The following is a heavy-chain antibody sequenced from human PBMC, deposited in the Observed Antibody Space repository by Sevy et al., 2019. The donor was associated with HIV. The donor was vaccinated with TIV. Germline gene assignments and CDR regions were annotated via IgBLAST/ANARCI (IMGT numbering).Heavy chain of an antibody. J-gene: IGHJ6*02. CDR1: GFTFSRFW. Sequence: GGSLRLSCAASGFTFSRFWMSWVRQAPGKGLEWVANIKQDGSEKQYVDSVKGRFTISRDNAENSLYLQMNSLRAGDTAVYYCARDRGTVADGTSYDNGMGVWGQGTTVTVSS. D-gene: IGHD6-13*01. CDR2: IKQDGSEK. CDR3: ARDRGTVADGTSYDNGMGV. V-gene: IGHV3-7*01.